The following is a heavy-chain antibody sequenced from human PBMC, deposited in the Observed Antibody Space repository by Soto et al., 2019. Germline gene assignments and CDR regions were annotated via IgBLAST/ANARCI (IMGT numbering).Heavy chain of an antibody. CDR2: IKSKTDGGTT. V-gene: IGHV3-15*01. J-gene: IGHJ4*02. CDR1: GFTFSNAW. D-gene: IGHD3-10*01. CDR3: TTVGPLWFGELFDY. Sequence: GGSLRLSCAASGFTFSNAWMSWVRQAPGKGLEWVGRIKSKTDGGTTDYAAPVKGRFTISRDDSKNTLYLQMNSLKTEDTAVYYCTTVGPLWFGELFDYWGQGTLVTVSS.